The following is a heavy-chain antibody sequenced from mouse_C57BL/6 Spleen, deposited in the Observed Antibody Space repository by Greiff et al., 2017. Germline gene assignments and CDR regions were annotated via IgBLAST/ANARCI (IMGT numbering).Heavy chain of an antibody. J-gene: IGHJ1*03. Sequence: EVKVVESVAELVRPGASVKLSCTASGFNIKNTYMHWVKQRPEQGLEWIGRIDPANGNTKYAPKFQGKATITADTSSNTAYLQLSSLTSEDTAIYYFARSEGYEVGWYFDVWGTGTTVTVSS. CDR3: ARSEGYEVGWYFDV. V-gene: IGHV14-3*01. CDR1: GFNIKNTY. CDR2: IDPANGNT. D-gene: IGHD2-2*01.